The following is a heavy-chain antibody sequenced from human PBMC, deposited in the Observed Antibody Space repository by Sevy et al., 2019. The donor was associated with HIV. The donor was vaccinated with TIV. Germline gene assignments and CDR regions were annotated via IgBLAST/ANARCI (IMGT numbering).Heavy chain of an antibody. D-gene: IGHD3-10*01. CDR1: GGSVSGGSFY. CDR2: IYSSGST. CDR3: ARDYGYYASGYYYGMDV. Sequence: SETLSLTCTVSGGSVSGGSFYWSWIRQSPGRGLEWIGYIYSSGSTYYNPSLKSRVSISVDTSKNQFSLKLSSVTAADTAVYYCARDYGYYASGYYYGMDVWGQGTTVTVSS. V-gene: IGHV4-61*01. J-gene: IGHJ6*02.